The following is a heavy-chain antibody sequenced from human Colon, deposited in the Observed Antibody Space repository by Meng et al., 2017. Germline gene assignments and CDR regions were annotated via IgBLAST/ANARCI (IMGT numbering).Heavy chain of an antibody. CDR3: ASGRKYCSSTSCYGQFDY. CDR2: IYHSGST. Sequence: QVARQEPGPGLVKPSGTLPFTCAVSGGSISSSNWWSWVRQPPGKGLEWIGEIYHSGSTNYNPSLKSRVTISVDKSKNQFSLKLSSVTAADTAVYYCASGRKYCSSTSCYGQFDYWGQGTLVTVSS. V-gene: IGHV4-4*02. D-gene: IGHD2-2*01. J-gene: IGHJ4*02. CDR1: GGSISSSNW.